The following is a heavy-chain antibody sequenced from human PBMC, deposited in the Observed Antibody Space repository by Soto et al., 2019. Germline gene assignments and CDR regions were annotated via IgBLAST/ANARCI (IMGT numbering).Heavy chain of an antibody. CDR1: GFTFSSYS. Sequence: GGSLRLSCAASGFTFSSYSMNWVRQAPGKGLEWVSSISSSSSYIYYADSVKGRFTISRDNAKNSLYLQMNSLRAEDTAVYYCARGMGVAATNYDGLDVWGQGTTVTVSS. CDR2: ISSSSSYI. V-gene: IGHV3-21*01. D-gene: IGHD6-19*01. J-gene: IGHJ6*02. CDR3: ARGMGVAATNYDGLDV.